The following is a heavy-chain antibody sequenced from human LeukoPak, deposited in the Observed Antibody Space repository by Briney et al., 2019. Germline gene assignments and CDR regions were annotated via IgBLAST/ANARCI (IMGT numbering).Heavy chain of an antibody. CDR1: GGSLSSSNW. CDR3: ARYAVGWYYFDY. D-gene: IGHD6-19*01. J-gene: IGHJ4*02. CDR2: IYHSGST. Sequence: PSETLSLTCVVSGGSLSSSNWWSWVGQPPEKGLEWIGEIYHSGSTNYGPSLKSRVTISVAKSKNQFSLKLSSVAAADTAVYYCARYAVGWYYFDYWGQGTLVTVSS. V-gene: IGHV4-4*02.